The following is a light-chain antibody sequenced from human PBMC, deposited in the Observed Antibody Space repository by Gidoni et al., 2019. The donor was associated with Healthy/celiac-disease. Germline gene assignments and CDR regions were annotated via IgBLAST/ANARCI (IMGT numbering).Light chain of an antibody. CDR2: GSS. CDR1: QSVSSSY. J-gene: IGKJ1*01. V-gene: IGKV3-20*01. Sequence: ELVLTQSPGTLSLSPGERATLSCRASQSVSSSYLAWYQQKPCQAPRLLIYGSSSRATGIPDRFSCSGSGTDFTLTISRLEPEDFAVYFCQHYGSSPRTFGQGTKVEIK. CDR3: QHYGSSPRT.